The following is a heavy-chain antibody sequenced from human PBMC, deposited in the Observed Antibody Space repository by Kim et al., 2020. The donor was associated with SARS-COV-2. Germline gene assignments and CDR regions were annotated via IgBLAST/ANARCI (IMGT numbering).Heavy chain of an antibody. CDR2: ISDGGTST. V-gene: IGHV3-23*01. CDR3: ARRKEGYAGWGYMDV. J-gene: IGHJ6*01. D-gene: IGHD3-10*01. CDR1: GFSFSDYG. Sequence: GGSLRLSCAGSGFSFSDYGMNWVRQAPGRGLEWVSAISDGGTSTFDADSVKGRFTISRDNSKNLLYLQMNGLRAEDTAVYYCARRKEGYAGWGYMDVWGQGTTVTVSS.